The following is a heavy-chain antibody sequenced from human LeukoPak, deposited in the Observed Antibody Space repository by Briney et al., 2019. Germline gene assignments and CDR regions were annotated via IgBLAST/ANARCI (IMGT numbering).Heavy chain of an antibody. CDR2: IIPIFGTA. J-gene: IGHJ4*02. CDR3: ARDRVAAAGNFDY. D-gene: IGHD6-13*01. Sequence: SVKVSCKASGGTFSSYAISWVRQAPGQGLEWMGRIIPIFGTANYAQKFQGRVTITTDESTSTAYMELSSLRSEDTAVYYCARDRVAAAGNFDYWGQGTLVTVSS. CDR1: GGTFSSYA. V-gene: IGHV1-69*05.